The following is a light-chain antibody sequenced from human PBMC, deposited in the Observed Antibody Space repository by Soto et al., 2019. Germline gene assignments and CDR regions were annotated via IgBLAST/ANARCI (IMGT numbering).Light chain of an antibody. V-gene: IGKV1-5*01. Sequence: DIQMTQSPSTLSASVGDRVTITCRARQSISNWLAWYQQKPGKAPKLLIYDASSLESGVPSRFSGSGFGTEFTLTISSLQPDDFGSYHCQQYNTYFLTFGGGTKVEIK. J-gene: IGKJ4*01. CDR3: QQYNTYFLT. CDR2: DAS. CDR1: QSISNW.